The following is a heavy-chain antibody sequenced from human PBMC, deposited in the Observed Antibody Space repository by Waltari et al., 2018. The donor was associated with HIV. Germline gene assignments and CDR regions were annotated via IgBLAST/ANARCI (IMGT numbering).Heavy chain of an antibody. CDR3: ARDLGYCNSYTCGPFDY. D-gene: IGHD2-2*01. Sequence: QVQLVQSGAEVKNPGSSVRVSCKTAGGTFSSYQISWVRQAPGQGLEWMGGISPFFGSANYAQKFQGRVTIAADKSTSTVYMYLSSLRSDDTAVYYCARDLGYCNSYTCGPFDYWGQGTLVTVSS. J-gene: IGHJ4*02. CDR2: ISPFFGSA. CDR1: GGTFSSYQ. V-gene: IGHV1-69*14.